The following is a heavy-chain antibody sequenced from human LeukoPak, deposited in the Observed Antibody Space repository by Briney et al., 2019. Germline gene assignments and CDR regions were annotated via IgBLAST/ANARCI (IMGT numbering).Heavy chain of an antibody. D-gene: IGHD3-3*01. CDR2: IRASGGST. CDR3: MKALSDFWSALGS. Sequence: GGSLRLSCEASGFTFSNYALTWVRQAPGKGLEWVSTIRASGGSTHYADSVKGRFTISRDDSESTLFPHMNNLRAEDTAVYYCMKALSDFWSALGSWGQGTRVIVSS. V-gene: IGHV3-23*01. CDR1: GFTFSNYA. J-gene: IGHJ5*02.